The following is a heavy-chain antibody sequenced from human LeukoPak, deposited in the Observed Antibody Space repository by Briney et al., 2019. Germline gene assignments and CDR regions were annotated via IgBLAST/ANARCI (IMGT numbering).Heavy chain of an antibody. Sequence: PGGSLSLYCAASGFTVSSKYMSWLRQAPGMGLEWVSVIYSGGSTYYADSVKGRFTISRDNSKNTLYLQMNSLRVEDTAVYYCARSGLTMIRGAPDYMDVWCKGTTVTVFS. V-gene: IGHV3-53*01. D-gene: IGHD3-10*01. CDR3: ARSGLTMIRGAPDYMDV. CDR2: IYSGGST. J-gene: IGHJ6*03. CDR1: GFTVSSKY.